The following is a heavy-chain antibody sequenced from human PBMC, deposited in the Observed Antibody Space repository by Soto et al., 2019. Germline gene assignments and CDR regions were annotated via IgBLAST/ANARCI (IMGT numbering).Heavy chain of an antibody. J-gene: IGHJ6*02. CDR2: IYPGDSDT. D-gene: IGHD6-13*01. CDR3: GRSGVGEKQQPPKYYYCMDG. Sequence: GESLKISCKGSGFSFTSYWIGWVRQMPGKGLEWMGIIYPGDSDTRYSPSFQGQVTISADKSISTAYLQWSSLKASDTAMYYCGRSGVGEKQQPPKYYYCMDGRRQRSTVTVAS. V-gene: IGHV5-51*01. CDR1: GFSFTSYW.